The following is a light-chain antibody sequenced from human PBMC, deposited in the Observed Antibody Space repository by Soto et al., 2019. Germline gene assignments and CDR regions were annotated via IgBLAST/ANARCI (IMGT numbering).Light chain of an antibody. CDR3: QHYNSYSEA. CDR2: KAS. Sequence: DIQMTQSPSTLSGSVGDRVTITCLASQTISSWLAWYQQKPGKAPKLLIYKASTLKSGVPSRFSGSGSGTECTLTISSLQPDDVSTYYCQHYNSYSEAFVQGTKVDIK. J-gene: IGKJ1*01. V-gene: IGKV1-5*03. CDR1: QTISSW.